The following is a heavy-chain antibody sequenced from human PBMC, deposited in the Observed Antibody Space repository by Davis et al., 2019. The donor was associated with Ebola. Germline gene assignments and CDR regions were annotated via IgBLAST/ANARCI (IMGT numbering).Heavy chain of an antibody. Sequence: PGGSLRLSCAASGFTFSTYAMTWVRQAPGKGLEWVSTFTGAGGDTYYADSVKGRFTISRDNSKSVLYLQMNSLRAEDTAVYYCAKDRHNSTTSYYYYYYMDVWGTGTTVTVSS. CDR3: AKDRHNSTTSYYYYYYMDV. V-gene: IGHV3-23*01. CDR1: GFTFSTYA. J-gene: IGHJ6*03. D-gene: IGHD1-1*01. CDR2: FTGAGGDT.